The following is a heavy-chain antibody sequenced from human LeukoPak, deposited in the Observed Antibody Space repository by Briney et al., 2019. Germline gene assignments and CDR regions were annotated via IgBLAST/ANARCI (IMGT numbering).Heavy chain of an antibody. J-gene: IGHJ4*02. CDR1: EFTFRSYS. D-gene: IGHD6-13*01. CDR2: ISSSSSYI. CDR3: ARNRQSIAAAGNDY. Sequence: KPGGSLRLSCAASEFTFRSYSMNWVRQAPGKGLGWVSSISSSSSYIYYADSVKGRFSISRDNAKNSLYLQINSLRTEDTAVYYCARNRQSIAAAGNDYWGQGTLVTVSS. V-gene: IGHV3-21*01.